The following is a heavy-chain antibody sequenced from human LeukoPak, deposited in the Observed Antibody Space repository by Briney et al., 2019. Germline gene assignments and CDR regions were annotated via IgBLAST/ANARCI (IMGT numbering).Heavy chain of an antibody. D-gene: IGHD2-15*01. CDR1: GFTFSSYA. Sequence: PGGSLRLSCAASGFTFSSYAMHWVRQAPGKGLEWVAVISYDGSNKYYADSVKGRFTISRDNSKNTLYLQMNSLRAEDTAVYYCARDDGSGFDYWGQGTLVTVSS. CDR2: ISYDGSNK. V-gene: IGHV3-30*14. J-gene: IGHJ4*02. CDR3: ARDDGSGFDY.